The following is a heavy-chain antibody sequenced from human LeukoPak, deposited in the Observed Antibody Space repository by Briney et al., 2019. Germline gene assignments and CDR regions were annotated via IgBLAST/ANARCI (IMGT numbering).Heavy chain of an antibody. J-gene: IGHJ4*02. Sequence: GGSLRLSCAASGLTFSSQWMTWVRQAPGKGPEWVANIEGDGGKKFYVDSVKGRFTISRDNAKNSLYLQTNSLRAEDTAVYYCARAGQEWFGELGFDQWGQGTLVTVSS. CDR2: IEGDGGKK. D-gene: IGHD3-10*01. V-gene: IGHV3-7*01. CDR1: GLTFSSQW. CDR3: ARAGQEWFGELGFDQ.